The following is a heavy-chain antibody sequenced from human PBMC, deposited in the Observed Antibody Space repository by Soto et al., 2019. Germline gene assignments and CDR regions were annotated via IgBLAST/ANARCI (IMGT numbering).Heavy chain of an antibody. CDR1: GGSIGSYH. J-gene: IGHJ4*02. CDR3: ARDTVLTGMFDF. D-gene: IGHD4-17*01. V-gene: IGHV4-59*01. Sequence: LSLTCTVSGGSIGSYHCSWVRQPPCKGLEWIASVYYTGTTNYNPSLGSRVTISIDAPGNRFSMEITSVTAADTAIYYCARDTVLTGMFDFWGQGTLVTVS. CDR2: VYYTGTT.